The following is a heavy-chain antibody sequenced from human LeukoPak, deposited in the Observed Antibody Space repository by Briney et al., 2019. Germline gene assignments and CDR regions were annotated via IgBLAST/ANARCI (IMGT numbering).Heavy chain of an antibody. CDR1: GGSISSYY. J-gene: IGHJ6*03. CDR2: IYTSGST. V-gene: IGHV4-4*07. CDR3: ARGRGAYYDFWSGYFPSPSLLGYYYMDV. Sequence: SETLSLTCTVSGGSISSYYWSWIRQPAGKGLEWIGRIYTSGSTNYNPSLKSRVTMSVDTSKNQFSLKLSSVTAADTAVYYCARGRGAYYDFWSGYFPSPSLLGYYYMDVWGKGTTVTVSS. D-gene: IGHD3-3*01.